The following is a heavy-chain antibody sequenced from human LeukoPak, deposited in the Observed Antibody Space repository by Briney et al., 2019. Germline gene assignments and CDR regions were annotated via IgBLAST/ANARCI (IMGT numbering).Heavy chain of an antibody. D-gene: IGHD3-3*01. V-gene: IGHV4-34*01. CDR2: INHSGST. J-gene: IGHJ4*02. Sequence: SETLSLTCAVYGGSFSGYYWSWIRQPPGKGLEWIGEINHSGSTNYNPSLKSRVTISVDTSKNQFSLNLSSVTAADTAVYYCARVRDFWSGHRKYYFDYWGQGTLVTVSS. CDR3: ARVRDFWSGHRKYYFDY. CDR1: GGSFSGYY.